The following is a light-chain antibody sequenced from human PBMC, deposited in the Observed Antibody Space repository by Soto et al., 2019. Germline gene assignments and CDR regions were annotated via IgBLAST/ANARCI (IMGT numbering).Light chain of an antibody. CDR1: QSVSSSY. V-gene: IGKV3-20*01. CDR2: GAS. J-gene: IGKJ1*01. Sequence: EIVLTQSPGTLSLCPGERATLSCRASQSVSSSYLAWYQQTPGQAPRLLIYGASSRATGIPDRFSGSGSGTDFTLTISRLEAEDFAVYYCQQYGSSAWTFGQGTKVEIK. CDR3: QQYGSSAWT.